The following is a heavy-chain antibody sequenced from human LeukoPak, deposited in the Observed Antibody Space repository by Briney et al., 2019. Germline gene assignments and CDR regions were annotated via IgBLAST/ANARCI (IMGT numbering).Heavy chain of an antibody. D-gene: IGHD3-10*01. J-gene: IGHJ5*02. V-gene: IGHV1-2*02. CDR3: ARGQSGVRGANVPNLMGFDP. Sequence: ASVKVSCKASGYTFTGYYMHWVRQAPGQGLEWMGWINPNSGGTNYAQKFQGRVTMTRDTSISTAYMELSRLRSDDTAVYYCARGQSGVRGANVPNLMGFDPWGQGTLVIVSS. CDR2: INPNSGGT. CDR1: GYTFTGYY.